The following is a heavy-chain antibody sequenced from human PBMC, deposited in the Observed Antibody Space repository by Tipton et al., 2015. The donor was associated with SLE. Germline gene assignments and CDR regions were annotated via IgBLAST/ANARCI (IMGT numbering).Heavy chain of an antibody. V-gene: IGHV4-34*01. CDR1: GGSISSYY. Sequence: TLSLTCTVSGGSISSYYWSWIRQPPGKGLEWIGEINHSGSTNYNPSLKGRVTISVDTSKNQFSLKLSSVTAADTAVYYCARTQLAVSDYWGQGTLVTVSS. J-gene: IGHJ4*02. D-gene: IGHD5-24*01. CDR2: INHSGST. CDR3: ARTQLAVSDY.